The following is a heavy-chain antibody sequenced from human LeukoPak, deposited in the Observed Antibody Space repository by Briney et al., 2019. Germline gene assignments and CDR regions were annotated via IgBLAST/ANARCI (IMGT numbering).Heavy chain of an antibody. V-gene: IGHV3-30*04. CDR3: AKDLYGSGWYNYFDP. D-gene: IGHD6-19*01. Sequence: GRSLRLSCAASGFTFSSFALHWVRQAPGKGLEWVAMISYDGNSKQYADFVKGRFTISRDNSKNTLYLQMNSLRTEDTAVYHCAKDLYGSGWYNYFDPWGQGALVTVSS. J-gene: IGHJ5*02. CDR2: ISYDGNSK. CDR1: GFTFSSFA.